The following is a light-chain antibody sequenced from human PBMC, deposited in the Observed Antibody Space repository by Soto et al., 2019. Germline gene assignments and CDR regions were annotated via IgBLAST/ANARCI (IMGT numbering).Light chain of an antibody. J-gene: IGKJ1*01. V-gene: IGKV1-39*01. CDR3: QHSYTTPPWT. Sequence: DIQVSHSPSSVSSSALYIFTITCRSSRSISRYLNLYQQKPGKAPKLLIYAASTSQSGVPSRFSGSGSETDFTPTISSLQPEDFATYYCQHSYTTPPWTFGQGTKVDI. CDR1: RSISRY. CDR2: AAS.